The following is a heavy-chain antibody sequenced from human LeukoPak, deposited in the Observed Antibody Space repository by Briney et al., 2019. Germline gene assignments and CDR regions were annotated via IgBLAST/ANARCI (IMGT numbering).Heavy chain of an antibody. CDR1: GFTVSSNY. CDR2: IYSGGST. D-gene: IGHD3-10*01. V-gene: IGHV3-53*01. J-gene: IGHJ4*02. CDR3: ARYGSGQFDY. Sequence: GGSLRLSCAVSGFTVSSNYMSWVRQAPGKGLEWVSVIYSGGSTYYADSVKGRFTISRDNSKNTLYLQMNSLRAEDTAVYYCARYGSGQFDYWGQGTLVTVSS.